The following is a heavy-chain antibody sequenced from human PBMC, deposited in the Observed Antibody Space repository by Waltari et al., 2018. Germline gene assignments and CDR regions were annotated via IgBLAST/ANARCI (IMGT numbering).Heavy chain of an antibody. CDR1: GFTVSSTY. CDR3: ARAPLRGGATDY. Sequence: EVQLVESGGGLIQPGGSLRLSCAASGFTVSSTYLGWGRQAPGKGLGWVSVIYSGGSTYYADSVKGRFTISRDNAKNSLYLQMNSLRAEDTAVYYCARAPLRGGATDYWGQGTLVTVSS. D-gene: IGHD1-26*01. J-gene: IGHJ4*02. V-gene: IGHV3-53*01. CDR2: IYSGGST.